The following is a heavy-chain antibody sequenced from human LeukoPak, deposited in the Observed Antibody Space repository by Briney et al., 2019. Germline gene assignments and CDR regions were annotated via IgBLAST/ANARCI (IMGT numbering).Heavy chain of an antibody. D-gene: IGHD6-13*01. V-gene: IGHV4-59*01. CDR3: ARDHERSSWFDY. Sequence: SETLSLTCTVSGGSISSYYWSWIRQPPGKGLEWIGYIYYSGSTNYNPSLKSRVTISVDTSKNQFSLKLSSVTAADTAVYYCARDHERSSWFDYWGQGTLVTVSS. CDR1: GGSISSYY. CDR2: IYYSGST. J-gene: IGHJ4*02.